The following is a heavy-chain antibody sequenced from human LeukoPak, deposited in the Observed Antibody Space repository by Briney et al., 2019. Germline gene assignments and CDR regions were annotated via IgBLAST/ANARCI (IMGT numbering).Heavy chain of an antibody. D-gene: IGHD3-10*01. J-gene: IGHJ5*02. CDR2: ITPSGGAT. CDR1: GYTFSNYY. V-gene: IGHV1-46*01. CDR3: ARGITMVRGVVNWFDP. Sequence: TSVKVSCKASGYTFSNYYIHWVRQAPGQGLEWMGIITPSGGATKYAQKFQGRVTMTRYMSTRTIYMEVANLRSEDTAVHYCARGITMVRGVVNWFDPWGQGTLVTVSS.